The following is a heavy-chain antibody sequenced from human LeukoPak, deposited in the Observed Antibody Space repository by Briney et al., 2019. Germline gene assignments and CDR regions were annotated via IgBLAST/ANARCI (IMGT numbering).Heavy chain of an antibody. CDR2: INWNGGST. D-gene: IGHD3-22*01. CDR1: GFTFDDYG. J-gene: IGHJ1*01. Sequence: PGGSLLLSSSASGFTFDDYGMSWVRQAPGKGLEGVSGINWNGGSTGYSDSVKGRFTISRDNAKNSLYLQMNSLRAEDAALYYCARSDYDSSGYYRTHFQHWGQGTLVTVSS. V-gene: IGHV3-20*03. CDR3: ARSDYDSSGYYRTHFQH.